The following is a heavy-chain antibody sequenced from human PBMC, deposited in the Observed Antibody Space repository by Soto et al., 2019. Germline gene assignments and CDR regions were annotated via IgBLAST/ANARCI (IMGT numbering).Heavy chain of an antibody. CDR1: GFTISSHW. CDR3: SREVAPVTLPPSSLMDV. Sequence: EVQLVESGGGLVQPGGSLRHSCAASGFTISSHWMHWVRRAPGKGLVWVSRVNGDGSSTNYADSVKGRFTISRDNAENTLYLQMNSLRSEDTDVYYCSREVAPVTLPPSSLMDVWGQETTVTVSS. CDR2: VNGDGSST. D-gene: IGHD6-6*01. J-gene: IGHJ6*02. V-gene: IGHV3-74*01.